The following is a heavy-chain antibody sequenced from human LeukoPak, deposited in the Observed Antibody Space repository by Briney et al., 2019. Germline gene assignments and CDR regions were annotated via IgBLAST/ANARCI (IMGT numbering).Heavy chain of an antibody. J-gene: IGHJ1*01. CDR2: ISTSGST. D-gene: IGHD6-19*01. CDR1: AASISNYY. V-gene: IGHV4-4*09. CDR3: AGSQAVLEYFQH. Sequence: PSETLSLTCAVSAASISNYYWSWIRQAPGKGLEWIGYISTSGSTNYNPSLKSRVSISLDTSKNRFSLNLNFVTAADTAVYYCAGSQAVLEYFQHWGQGTLVTVSS.